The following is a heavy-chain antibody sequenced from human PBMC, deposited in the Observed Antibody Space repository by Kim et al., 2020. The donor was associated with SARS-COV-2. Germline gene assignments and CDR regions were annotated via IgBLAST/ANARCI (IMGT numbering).Heavy chain of an antibody. J-gene: IGHJ4*02. Sequence: SVKVSCNASGGTFSSYAISWVRQAPGQGLEWMGGIIPIFGTANYAQKFQGRVTITADESTSTAYMELSSLRSEDTAVYYCARSAVSSKKDYYYYFDYWGQGTLVTVSS. CDR1: GGTFSSYA. CDR2: IIPIFGTA. D-gene: IGHD1-26*01. V-gene: IGHV1-69*13. CDR3: ARSAVSSKKDYYYYFDY.